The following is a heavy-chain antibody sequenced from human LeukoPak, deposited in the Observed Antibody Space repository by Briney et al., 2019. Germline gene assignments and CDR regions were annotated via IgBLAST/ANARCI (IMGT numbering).Heavy chain of an antibody. J-gene: IGHJ3*02. D-gene: IGHD3-10*01. Sequence: SETLSLTRAVYGGSFSGYYWSWIRQPPGKGLEWIGEINHSGSTNYNPSLKSRVTISVDTSKNQFSLKLSSVTAADTAVYYCARLELLWFGELLVEAFDIWGQGTMVTVSS. CDR3: ARLELLWFGELLVEAFDI. CDR1: GGSFSGYY. CDR2: INHSGST. V-gene: IGHV4-34*01.